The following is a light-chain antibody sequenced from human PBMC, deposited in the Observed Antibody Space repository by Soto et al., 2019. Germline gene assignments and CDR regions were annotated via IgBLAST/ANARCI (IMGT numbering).Light chain of an antibody. CDR1: QSVDRY. CDR2: DTS. Sequence: EIVLTQSPATLSLSPGDRATLSCRASQSVDRYLAWYQEKPGQAPRLPIYDTSDRATGIPDRFSGSGSGTDFTLTISSLEPEDFAVYYCQQGSNWYTFGQGTKLEIK. J-gene: IGKJ2*01. V-gene: IGKV3-11*01. CDR3: QQGSNWYT.